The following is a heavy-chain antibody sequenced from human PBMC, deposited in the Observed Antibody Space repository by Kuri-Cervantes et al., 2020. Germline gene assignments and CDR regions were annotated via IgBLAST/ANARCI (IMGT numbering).Heavy chain of an antibody. CDR3: ARDINSPHYGTFDY. CDR2: IYYSGST. CDR1: GGSISSGGYY. V-gene: IGHV4-39*07. Sequence: ESLKISCTVSGGSISSGGYYWGWIRQPPGKGLEWIGSIYYSGSTYYNPSLKSRVTMSVDTSKNQFSLKLTSVTAADTAVYYCARDINSPHYGTFDYWGQGTLVTVSS. J-gene: IGHJ4*02. D-gene: IGHD3-10*01.